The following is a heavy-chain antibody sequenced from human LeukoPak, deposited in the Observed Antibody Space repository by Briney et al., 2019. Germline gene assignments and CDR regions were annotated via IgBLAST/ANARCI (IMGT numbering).Heavy chain of an antibody. CDR2: INEDKTEK. J-gene: IGHJ5*02. D-gene: IGHD1-26*01. V-gene: IGHV3-7*01. CDR3: AKSGGFFDT. CDR1: GFTFRNYW. Sequence: GGSLRLSCAVSGFTFRNYWMTWVRQAPGKGLEGVANINEDKTEKFYVDSVVGRFTISRDNGKNFLYLQMNSLRAEDTAVYYCAKSGGFFDTWGQGTLVTVSS.